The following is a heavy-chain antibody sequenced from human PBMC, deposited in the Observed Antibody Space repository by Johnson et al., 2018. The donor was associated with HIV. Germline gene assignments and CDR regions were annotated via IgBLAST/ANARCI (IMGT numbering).Heavy chain of an antibody. Sequence: VQLVESGGGLIQPGGSLRLSCAASGFTVSSNYMSWVRQAPGKGLEWVANIKQDGTKKNYADSVKGRFTISRDNSKNTLFLQMNSLRPEDTAVYYCASPPSGYDFWDGPNIFDVWGQGTMVSVAS. V-gene: IGHV3-7*02. CDR3: ASPPSGYDFWDGPNIFDV. CDR1: GFTVSSNY. D-gene: IGHD3-3*01. CDR2: IKQDGTKK. J-gene: IGHJ3*01.